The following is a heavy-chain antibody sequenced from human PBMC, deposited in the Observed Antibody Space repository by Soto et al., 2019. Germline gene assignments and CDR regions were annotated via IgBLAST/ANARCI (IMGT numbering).Heavy chain of an antibody. CDR1: GGSISNYY. Sequence: QVPLQESGPGLVKPSETLSLSCTVSGGSISNYYWSWFRQTPGKGLEWIGYVHDSWGSNYNPSLKSRVAISLDTSKSQFSLKLTSVTATDTAVYYCARQGFGALHGLVDVLGQGTTVTVSS. J-gene: IGHJ6*02. D-gene: IGHD3-10*01. CDR3: ARQGFGALHGLVDV. CDR2: VHDSWGS. V-gene: IGHV4-59*08.